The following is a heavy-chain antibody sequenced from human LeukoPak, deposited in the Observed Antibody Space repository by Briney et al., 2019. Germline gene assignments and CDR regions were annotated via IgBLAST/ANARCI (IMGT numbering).Heavy chain of an antibody. J-gene: IGHJ5*01. Sequence: SETLSLTCSVSGGSISTYYWSWIRQPPGKGLEWIGYIHYSGNTNYNPSLKSRVTTSVDTSKNQFSLKVSSVTAADTAVYYCAREGTAGTNLNWFDSWGQGTLVTVSS. CDR1: GGSISTYY. D-gene: IGHD1-1*01. CDR2: IHYSGNT. CDR3: AREGTAGTNLNWFDS. V-gene: IGHV4-59*01.